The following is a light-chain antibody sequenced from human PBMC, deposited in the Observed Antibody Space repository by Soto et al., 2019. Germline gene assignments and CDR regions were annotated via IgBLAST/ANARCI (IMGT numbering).Light chain of an antibody. V-gene: IGKV3-15*01. CDR3: QQYNNWPRT. J-gene: IGKJ1*01. CDR2: GAS. CDR1: QSVSSY. Sequence: EVALTQSPATLSLSPGERATLSCRASQSVSSYLAWYQQKPGQAPGLLIYGASTRATGIPARFSGSGSGTEFTLTINSLQSEDFAVYYCQQYNNWPRTFGQGTKVDIK.